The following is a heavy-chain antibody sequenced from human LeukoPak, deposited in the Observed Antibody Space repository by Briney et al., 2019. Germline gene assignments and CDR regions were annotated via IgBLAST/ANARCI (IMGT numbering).Heavy chain of an antibody. CDR3: ARGVGNWNYLNWFDP. CDR1: GYTFTSYG. V-gene: IGHV1-18*01. Sequence: GASVKVSCKASGYTFTSYGISWVRQAPGQGLEWMGWISAYNGNTNYAQKLQGRVTMTTDTSTSTAYMELRSLRSDDTAVYYCARGVGNWNYLNWFDPWGQGTLVTVSS. J-gene: IGHJ5*02. D-gene: IGHD1-7*01. CDR2: ISAYNGNT.